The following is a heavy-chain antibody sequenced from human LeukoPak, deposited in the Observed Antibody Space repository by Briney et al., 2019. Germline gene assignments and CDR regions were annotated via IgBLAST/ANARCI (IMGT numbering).Heavy chain of an antibody. Sequence: KPSETLSLTCTVSGYSISSGYYWGWIRQPPGKGLEWIGSIYHSGSTYYNPSLKSRVTISVDTSKNQFSLKLSSVTAADTAVYYCAGISVPEDDYYYMDVWGKGTTVTVSS. CDR1: GYSISSGYY. V-gene: IGHV4-38-2*02. D-gene: IGHD2-2*01. CDR2: IYHSGST. CDR3: AGISVPEDDYYYMDV. J-gene: IGHJ6*03.